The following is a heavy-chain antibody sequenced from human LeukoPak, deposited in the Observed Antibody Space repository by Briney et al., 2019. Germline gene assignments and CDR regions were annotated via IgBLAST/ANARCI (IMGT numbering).Heavy chain of an antibody. J-gene: IGHJ4*02. V-gene: IGHV3-30*04. CDR3: ARDREGYSDY. CDR2: ISYVGSNK. CDR1: GFTFSSYA. Sequence: GGSLRLSCAASGFTFSSYAMHWVRQAPGKGLEWVAIISYVGSNKYYADSVKGRFTISRDNSKNTLYLQMNSLRAEDTAVYYCARDREGYSDYWGQGTLVTVSS. D-gene: IGHD1-26*01.